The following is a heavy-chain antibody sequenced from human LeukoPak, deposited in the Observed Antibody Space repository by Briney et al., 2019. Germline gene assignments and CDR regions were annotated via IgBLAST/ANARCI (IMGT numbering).Heavy chain of an antibody. V-gene: IGHV3-15*01. Sequence: MPGGSLRLSCAASGFTFSNAWMSWVRQAPGKGLEWVGRIKSKTDGGTTDYAAPVKGRSTISRDDSKNTLYLQMNSLKTEDTAVYYCTTEGIAAVAVGQHWGQGTLVTVSS. CDR2: IKSKTDGGTT. J-gene: IGHJ1*01. D-gene: IGHD6-13*01. CDR1: GFTFSNAW. CDR3: TTEGIAAVAVGQH.